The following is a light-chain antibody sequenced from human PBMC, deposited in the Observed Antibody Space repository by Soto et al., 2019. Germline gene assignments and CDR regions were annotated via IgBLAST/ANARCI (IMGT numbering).Light chain of an antibody. V-gene: IGLV2-8*01. Sequence: QSALTQPPSASGSPGQSLTISCTGTSTDVGNYNYVSWYQQHPGKAPKLMISDVNRRPSGVPDRFSGSKSGNTASLTVSXXXXXXXXXXYCSSYAGSNNWVFGGGTKVTV. J-gene: IGLJ2*01. CDR2: DVN. CDR3: SSYAGSNNWV. CDR1: STDVGNYNY.